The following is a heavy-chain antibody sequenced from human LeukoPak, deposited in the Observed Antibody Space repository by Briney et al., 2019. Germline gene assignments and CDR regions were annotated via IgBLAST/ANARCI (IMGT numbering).Heavy chain of an antibody. Sequence: ASVKVSCKASGGTFSSYAISWVRQAPGQGLEWMGRIIPILGIANYAQKFQGRVTITADKSTSTAYMELSSLRSEDTAVYYCATVYSSSWYGPGWFDPWGQGTLVTVSS. D-gene: IGHD6-13*01. CDR3: ATVYSSSWYGPGWFDP. CDR2: IIPILGIA. J-gene: IGHJ5*02. CDR1: GGTFSSYA. V-gene: IGHV1-69*04.